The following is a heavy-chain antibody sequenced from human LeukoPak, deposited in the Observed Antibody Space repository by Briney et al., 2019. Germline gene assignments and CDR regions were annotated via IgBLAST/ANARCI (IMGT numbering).Heavy chain of an antibody. D-gene: IGHD3-3*01. CDR3: AKDTDDFWSGYYRAPDY. J-gene: IGHJ4*02. CDR2: ISYDGSNK. V-gene: IGHV3-30-3*01. CDR1: GFTFSSYA. Sequence: PGESLRLSCAASGFTFSSYAMHWVRQAPGKGLEWVAVISYDGSNKYYADSVKGRFTISRDNSKNTLYLQMNSLRAEDTAVYYCAKDTDDFWSGYYRAPDYWGQGTLVTVSS.